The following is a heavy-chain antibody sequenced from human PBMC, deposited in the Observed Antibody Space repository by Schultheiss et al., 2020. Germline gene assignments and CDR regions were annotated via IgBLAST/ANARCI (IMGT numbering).Heavy chain of an antibody. D-gene: IGHD3-9*01. CDR1: GFTFSSYA. CDR2: IKSKTDGGTT. V-gene: IGHV3-15*01. J-gene: IGHJ4*02. CDR3: TTEGPYYDILTGYAPLDY. Sequence: GGSLRLSCAASGFTFSSYAMSWVRQAPGKGLEWVGRIKSKTDGGTTDYAAPVKGRFTISRDDSKNTLYLQMNSLKTEDTAVYYCTTEGPYYDILTGYAPLDYWGQGTLVTVSS.